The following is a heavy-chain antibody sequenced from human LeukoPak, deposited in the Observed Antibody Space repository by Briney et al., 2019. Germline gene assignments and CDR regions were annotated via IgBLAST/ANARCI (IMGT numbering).Heavy chain of an antibody. V-gene: IGHV1-46*01. J-gene: IGHJ4*02. CDR2: INPSGGST. Sequence: GASVKVSCKASGYTFTGYYMHWVRQAPGQGLEWMGIINPSGGSTSYAQKFQGRVTMTRDMSTSTVYMELSSLRSEDTALYYCARGVHVRVYDSNPHYGHYWGQGTLVTVSS. CDR3: ARGVHVRVYDSNPHYGHY. CDR1: GYTFTGYY. D-gene: IGHD3-22*01.